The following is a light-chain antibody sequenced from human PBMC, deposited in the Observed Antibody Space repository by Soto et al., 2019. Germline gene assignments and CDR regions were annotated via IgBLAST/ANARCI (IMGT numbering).Light chain of an antibody. V-gene: IGLV2-23*02. CDR2: EVS. Sequence: QSALTQPASVSGSPGQSITISCTGASSDVGSYNLVSWYQQHPGKAPKLMIYEVSKRPSGVSSRFSGSKSGNTASLTISGLQAEDEGDYSCCSYAASDIFMAFGGGTKLTVL. CDR1: SSDVGSYNL. CDR3: CSYAASDIFMA. J-gene: IGLJ2*01.